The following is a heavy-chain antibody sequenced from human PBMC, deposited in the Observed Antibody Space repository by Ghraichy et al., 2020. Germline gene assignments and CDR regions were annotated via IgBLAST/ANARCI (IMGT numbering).Heavy chain of an antibody. Sequence: GGSLRLSCAASGFTFTTYAMSWVRQAPGKGLEWVSTISGHGGGSTYYADSVKGRFIISRDNSKNTLYLQMNSLRAEDTAIYYCAKGPDSAYYYEIGHWGQGTLVTVSS. CDR3: AKGPDSAYYYEIGH. CDR2: ISGHGGGST. J-gene: IGHJ4*02. CDR1: GFTFTTYA. V-gene: IGHV3-23*01. D-gene: IGHD3-22*01.